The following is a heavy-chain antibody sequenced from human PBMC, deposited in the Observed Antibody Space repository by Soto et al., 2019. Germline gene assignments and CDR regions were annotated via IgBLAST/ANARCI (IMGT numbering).Heavy chain of an antibody. CDR3: SIDESDDYVWGSFSS. J-gene: IGHJ4*02. Sequence: QVQLVQSGAEVKKPGSSVKVSCKASGGTFSNFGISWVRQAPGQGLDWMGGIIPSSETPTYAQNFQGRVIITADESTRTAYMDLRDLSSEATAVYYCSIDESDDYVWGSFSSWGQGTPVTVSS. V-gene: IGHV1-69*01. CDR1: GGTFSNFG. D-gene: IGHD3-16*01. CDR2: IIPSSETP.